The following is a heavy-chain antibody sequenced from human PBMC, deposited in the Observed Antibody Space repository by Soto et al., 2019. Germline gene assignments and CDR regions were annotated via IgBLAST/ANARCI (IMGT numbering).Heavy chain of an antibody. CDR2: IRSKANSYAT. D-gene: IGHD6-6*01. J-gene: IGHJ5*02. V-gene: IGHV3-73*01. Sequence: GGSLRLSCAASGFTFSGSAMHWVRQASGKGLEWVGRIRSKANSYATAYAASVKGRFTISRDDSKNTAYLQMNSLKTEDTAVYYCTRGIWDGSSLWFWFDPWGQGTLVTVSS. CDR3: TRGIWDGSSLWFWFDP. CDR1: GFTFSGSA.